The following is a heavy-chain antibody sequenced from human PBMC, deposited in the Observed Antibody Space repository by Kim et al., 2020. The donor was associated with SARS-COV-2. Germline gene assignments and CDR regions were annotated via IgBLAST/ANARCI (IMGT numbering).Heavy chain of an antibody. Sequence: ASVKVSCKASGYTFTSYGISWVRQAPGQGLEWMGWISAYNGNTNYAQKLQGGVTMTTDTSTSTAYMELRSLRSDDTAVYYCAGFNPYYYDSSGYLYGMDVGGQGTTVTVSS. J-gene: IGHJ6*02. V-gene: IGHV1-18*04. CDR1: GYTFTSYG. CDR2: ISAYNGNT. CDR3: AGFNPYYYDSSGYLYGMDV. D-gene: IGHD3-22*01.